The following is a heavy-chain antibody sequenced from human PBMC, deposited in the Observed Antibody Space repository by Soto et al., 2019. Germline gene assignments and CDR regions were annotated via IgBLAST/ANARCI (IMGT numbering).Heavy chain of an antibody. CDR3: ARDLSSLYYDLPAV. J-gene: IGHJ6*02. CDR1: GFTFSSYG. CDR2: IWYDGSNK. Sequence: RLSCAASGFTFSSYGMHWVRQAPGKGLEWVAIIWYDGSNKYYADSVKGRFTISRDNSKNTLYLQMNSLRAEDTAVYYCARDLSSLYYDLPAVRGQGTTVTVSS. D-gene: IGHD3-3*01. V-gene: IGHV3-33*01.